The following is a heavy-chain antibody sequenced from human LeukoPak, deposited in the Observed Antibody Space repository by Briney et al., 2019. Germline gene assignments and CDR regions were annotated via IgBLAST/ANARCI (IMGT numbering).Heavy chain of an antibody. CDR1: GFTFSSYG. CDR2: ISYDGSNK. J-gene: IGHJ4*02. Sequence: GGPLRLSCAASGFTFSSYGMHWVRQAPGKGLEWVAVISYDGSNKYYADSVKGRFTISRDNSKNTLYLQMNSLRAEDTAVYYCAKGLDYWGQGTPVTVSS. V-gene: IGHV3-30*18. CDR3: AKGLDY.